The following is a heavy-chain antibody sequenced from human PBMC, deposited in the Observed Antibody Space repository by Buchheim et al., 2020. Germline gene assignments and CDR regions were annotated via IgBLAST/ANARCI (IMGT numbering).Heavy chain of an antibody. V-gene: IGHV1-8*01. J-gene: IGHJ6*02. Sequence: QVQLVQSGAEVKKPGASVKVSCKASGYTFTSYDINWVRQATGQGLEWMGWMNPNSGNTGYAQKFQGRVTMTRNTSISTAYMELSSLRSEDTAVYYCARTIIVGATIAYYYYYYGMDVWGQGTT. CDR2: MNPNSGNT. CDR1: GYTFTSYD. D-gene: IGHD1-26*01. CDR3: ARTIIVGATIAYYYYYYGMDV.